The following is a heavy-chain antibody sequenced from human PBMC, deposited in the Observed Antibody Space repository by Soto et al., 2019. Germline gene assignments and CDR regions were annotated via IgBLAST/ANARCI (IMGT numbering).Heavy chain of an antibody. J-gene: IGHJ4*02. CDR1: GFIFSSYT. Sequence: GGSLRLSCAASGFIFSSYTMHWVRQAPGKGLEWVGVITYDGSNQYYADSVKGRFTISRDNSRNMLFPQMNSLRPDDTAVYYCARAPSGSYPEFDYWGQGTLVTVSS. D-gene: IGHD1-26*01. CDR3: ARAPSGSYPEFDY. CDR2: ITYDGSNQ. V-gene: IGHV3-30-3*01.